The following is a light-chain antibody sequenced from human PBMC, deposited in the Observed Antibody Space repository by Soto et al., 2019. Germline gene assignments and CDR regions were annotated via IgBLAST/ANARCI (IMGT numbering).Light chain of an antibody. Sequence: ENVLTQSPGTLSLSPGERATLSCRASQSISGSYLAWYQQKPGQAPRLLIYGSSNSATGIPDRFSGSGSVTDFTLTISSLEPEDFAVYYCQQYINSPFTFGPVTKVDIK. CDR2: GSS. V-gene: IGKV3-20*01. CDR1: QSISGSY. CDR3: QQYINSPFT. J-gene: IGKJ3*01.